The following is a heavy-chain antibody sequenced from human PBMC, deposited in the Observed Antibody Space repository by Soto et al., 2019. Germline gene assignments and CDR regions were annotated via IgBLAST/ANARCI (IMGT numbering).Heavy chain of an antibody. Sequence: GGSLRLSCTASGFTFSDYAMAWVRQAPGKGLECLAVSSFDGTQQFYGDSVKGRFTVSRDNSNNTLYLEMNSLRTEDTAVYYCAKQLRGSGWYPLDSWGQGTPVTVSS. CDR1: GFTFSDYA. D-gene: IGHD6-19*01. V-gene: IGHV3-30*18. J-gene: IGHJ4*02. CDR3: AKQLRGSGWYPLDS. CDR2: SSFDGTQQ.